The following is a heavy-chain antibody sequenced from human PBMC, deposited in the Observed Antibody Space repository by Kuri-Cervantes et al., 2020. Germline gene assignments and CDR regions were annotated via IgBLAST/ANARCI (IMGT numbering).Heavy chain of an antibody. CDR1: GGSISSGGYY. J-gene: IGHJ6*02. V-gene: IGHV4-31*03. CDR2: IYYSGST. Sequence: LRPSCTVSGGSISSGGYYWSWIRQHPGKGLEWIGYIYYSGSTYYNPSLKRRVTMSVATSKNQFSLKLSSVTAADTAVYYCGRDVHGMDVWGQGTTVTVSS. CDR3: GRDVHGMDV.